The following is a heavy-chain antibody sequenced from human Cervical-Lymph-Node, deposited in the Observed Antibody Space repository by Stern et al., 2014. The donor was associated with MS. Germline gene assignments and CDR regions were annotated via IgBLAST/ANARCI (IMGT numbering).Heavy chain of an antibody. CDR1: GGAVSDYY. D-gene: IGHD2-21*02. V-gene: IGHV4-59*02. CDR2: ISDTGTT. CDR3: ARDPSTTASDWFFDL. Sequence: MQLVESGPGLVKPSEPLSLTCTVSGGAVSDYYWTWIRQRPGKGLEWIGYISDTGTTNYNPSLHSRVTITLDTSQNQVSLRLRSVTAADTAVYYCARDPSTTASDWFFDLWGRGSLVTVSS. J-gene: IGHJ2*01.